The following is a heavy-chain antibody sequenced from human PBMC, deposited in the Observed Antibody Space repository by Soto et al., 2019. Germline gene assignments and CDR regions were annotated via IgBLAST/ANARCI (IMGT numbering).Heavy chain of an antibody. CDR2: IYYSGST. Sequence: PSETLSLTCTVSGGSISSYYWSWIRQPPGKGLEWIGYIYYSGSTNYNPSLKSRVTISVDTSKNQFSLKLSSVAAADTAVYYCARDQTYYYGSGSYYHYGMDVWGQGTTVTVS. CDR1: GGSISSYY. CDR3: ARDQTYYYGSGSYYHYGMDV. D-gene: IGHD3-10*01. V-gene: IGHV4-59*01. J-gene: IGHJ6*02.